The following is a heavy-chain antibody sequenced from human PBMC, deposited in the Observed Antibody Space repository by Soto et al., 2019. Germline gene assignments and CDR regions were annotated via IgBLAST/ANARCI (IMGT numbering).Heavy chain of an antibody. Sequence: EVQLVESVGGLVKPGGSLRLSCAASGFTFSSYSMSWVRQPPGKGLEWVSSISSSSTYMYYADSVKGRFTISRDNAKNTLYLQMDSLRAEDTAVYYCARDNIATVGIFYWGQGTLVTVSS. V-gene: IGHV3-21*06. CDR3: ARDNIATVGIFY. CDR2: ISSSSTYM. J-gene: IGHJ4*02. CDR1: GFTFSSYS. D-gene: IGHD6-13*01.